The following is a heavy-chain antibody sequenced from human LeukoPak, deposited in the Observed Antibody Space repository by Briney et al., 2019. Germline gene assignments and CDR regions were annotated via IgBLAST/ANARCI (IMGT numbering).Heavy chain of an antibody. CDR1: GFTFSSYW. D-gene: IGHD3-3*01. V-gene: IGHV3-7*01. CDR3: ARESQVGDFWSGHHL. J-gene: IGHJ4*02. Sequence: GSLRLSCAASGFTFSSYWLNWIRVAPGKGLEWVANIKQDGSQKYYVDSVKGRFTISRDNAKNSLYLQMNSLRVEDTAVYYCARESQVGDFWSGHHLWGQGTLVTVSS. CDR2: IKQDGSQK.